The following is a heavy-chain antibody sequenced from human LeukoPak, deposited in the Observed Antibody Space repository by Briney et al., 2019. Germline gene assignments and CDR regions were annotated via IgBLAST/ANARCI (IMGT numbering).Heavy chain of an antibody. V-gene: IGHV3-23*01. Sequence: PGGSLRLSCAPSAFSFSIYAMSWVRHAPGKGLEWDSAISGIGASTYYADSVKGRFTTSRDNSKNTLYLQMNSLRAEHTAVYDCATDPHIQLCPLSDYWGQGTLVTVSS. CDR2: ISGIGAST. CDR1: AFSFSIYA. CDR3: ATDPHIQLCPLSDY. J-gene: IGHJ4*02. D-gene: IGHD5-18*01.